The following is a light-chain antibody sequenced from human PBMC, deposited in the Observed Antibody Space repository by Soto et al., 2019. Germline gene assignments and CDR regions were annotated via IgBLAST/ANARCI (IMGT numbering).Light chain of an antibody. CDR2: GAS. V-gene: IGKV3-20*01. CDR1: QSVSRSY. Sequence: EIVLTQSPDTLSLSPGERATLSCRASQSVSRSYFSWYQQKPGQAPRLLMYGASRMATGIPDRFSGSGSGTDSTLTISRLEPEDFAVYYCQQYGSSPTFGGGTKVEIK. CDR3: QQYGSSPT. J-gene: IGKJ4*01.